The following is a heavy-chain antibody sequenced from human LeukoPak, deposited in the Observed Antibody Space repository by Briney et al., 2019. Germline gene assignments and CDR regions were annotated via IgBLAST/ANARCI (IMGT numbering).Heavy chain of an antibody. V-gene: IGHV4-34*01. CDR1: GGSFSGYY. D-gene: IGHD3-22*01. CDR3: ATQWLSFDY. J-gene: IGHJ4*02. CDR2: INHSGST. Sequence: SETLSLTCAVYGGSFSGYYWSWIRQPPGKGLEWIGEINHSGSTNYNPSLKSRVTISVDTSENQFSLKLSSVTAADTAVYYCATQWLSFDYWGQGTLVTVSS.